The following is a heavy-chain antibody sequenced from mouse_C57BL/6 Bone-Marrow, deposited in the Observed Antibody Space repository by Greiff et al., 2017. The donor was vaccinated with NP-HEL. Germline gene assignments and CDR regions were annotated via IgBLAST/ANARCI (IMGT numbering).Heavy chain of an antibody. CDR2: INPYNGGT. CDR1: GYTFTDYY. V-gene: IGHV1-19*01. Sequence: EVQLQQSGPVLVKPGASVKMSCKASGYTFTDYYMNWVKQSHGKSLEWIGVINPYNGGTSYNQKFKGKATLTVDKSSSTAYMELNSLTSEDSAVYYCARCYGPHYAMDYWGQGTSVTVSS. D-gene: IGHD1-1*02. J-gene: IGHJ4*01. CDR3: ARCYGPHYAMDY.